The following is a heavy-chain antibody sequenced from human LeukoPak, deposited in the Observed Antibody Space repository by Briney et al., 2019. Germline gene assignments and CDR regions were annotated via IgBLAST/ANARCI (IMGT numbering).Heavy chain of an antibody. V-gene: IGHV3-48*03. CDR2: ISNSGSTK. CDR1: GFTFSSYE. Sequence: GGSLRLSCAASGFTFSSYEMNWIRQAPGKGLEWISYISNSGSTKYYADSVKGRFTISRDNAKNSVFLQMNSLRAEDTAVYYCAAVIDYWGLGTLVTVSS. CDR3: AAVIDY. J-gene: IGHJ4*02.